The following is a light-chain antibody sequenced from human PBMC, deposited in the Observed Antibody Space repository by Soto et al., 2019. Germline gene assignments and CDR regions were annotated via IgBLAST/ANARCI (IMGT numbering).Light chain of an antibody. CDR2: GSS. V-gene: IGKV3-15*01. CDR3: QQYNNWPPLYT. J-gene: IGKJ2*01. Sequence: IVMTQSPATLSVSPGERATLSCRASQNVNNNLAWYQQKPGQAPRLLIYGSSSRATDIPARFSGSGSGTEFTLTITSLQSEDFAVYFWQQYNNWPPLYTFGQGTKLEIK. CDR1: QNVNNN.